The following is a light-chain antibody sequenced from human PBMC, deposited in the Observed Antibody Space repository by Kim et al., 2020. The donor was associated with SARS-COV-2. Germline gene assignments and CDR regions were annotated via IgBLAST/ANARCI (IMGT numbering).Light chain of an antibody. CDR2: YDS. V-gene: IGLV3-21*01. J-gene: IGLJ1*01. CDR1: NMGGNS. CDR3: QVWDTDTDDYV. Sequence: APGQTARITCGGNNMGGNSVSWYQQKPGQAPVLVIYYDSDRPSGIPERFSGSKAATTATLTISRVEAGDEADYYCQVWDTDTDDYVFGTGTKVTVL.